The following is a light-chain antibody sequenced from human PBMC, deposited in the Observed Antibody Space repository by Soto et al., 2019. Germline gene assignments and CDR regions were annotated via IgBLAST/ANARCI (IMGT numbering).Light chain of an antibody. J-gene: IGLJ2*01. CDR2: EVS. Sequence: QSALTQPASVSGSPGQSITISCTGTSSDVGGYNYVSWYQQHPGKAPKLMVSEVSNRPSGVANRFSGSKSGNTASLTISGLQPEDEDDYYYSSSTSSSTQVVFGGGTKLTVL. CDR3: SSSTSSSTQVV. V-gene: IGLV2-14*01. CDR1: SSDVGGYNY.